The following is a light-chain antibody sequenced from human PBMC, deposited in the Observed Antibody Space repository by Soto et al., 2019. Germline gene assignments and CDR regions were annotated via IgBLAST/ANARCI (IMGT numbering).Light chain of an antibody. CDR3: QHYDSSPT. CDR2: GAS. CDR1: QSVSSSN. V-gene: IGKV3-20*01. Sequence: EIVLTQSPGTLSLSAGERATLSCRASQSVSSSNLAWYQQKRGQAPRLLIYGASSRATGIPDRFSGSGSGTDFTLTISGLEPEDCAVYSCQHYDSSPTFGGGTKGAIK. J-gene: IGKJ4*01.